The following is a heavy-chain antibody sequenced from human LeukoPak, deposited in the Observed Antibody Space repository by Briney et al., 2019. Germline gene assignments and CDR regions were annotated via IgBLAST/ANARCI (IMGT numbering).Heavy chain of an antibody. CDR1: GVPIRRYY. CDR2: IYYCWST. J-gene: IGHJ6*04. V-gene: IGHV4-59*08. Sequence: SETLSHTRTVSGVPIRRYYWRWIGPPPGKGLGWVGYIYYCWSTNYNHSLLRRVSNPVGTYMNQFSLKLSDLPAGHTPAHYWARRRPLYSSGFYYYYGMDVWGEGTTVTVSS. CDR3: ARRRPLYSSGFYYYYGMDV. D-gene: IGHD6-19*01.